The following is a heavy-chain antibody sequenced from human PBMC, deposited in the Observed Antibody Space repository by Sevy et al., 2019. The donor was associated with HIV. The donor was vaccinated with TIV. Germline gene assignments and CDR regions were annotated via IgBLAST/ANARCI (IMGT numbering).Heavy chain of an antibody. CDR1: GLTFGPIA. Sequence: GGPLSPSVAGSGLTFGPIAFHWVRQPPAKGREGVAVTGFVGSNTYYAASVKGRFTISRDIAKNTLHLQMNSLRAEDTAVYYCARDLEFYDYGDYGPAFMPDYWGQGTLVTVSS. J-gene: IGHJ4*02. D-gene: IGHD4-17*01. CDR3: ARDLEFYDYGDYGPAFMPDY. CDR2: TGFVGSNT. V-gene: IGHV3-33*01.